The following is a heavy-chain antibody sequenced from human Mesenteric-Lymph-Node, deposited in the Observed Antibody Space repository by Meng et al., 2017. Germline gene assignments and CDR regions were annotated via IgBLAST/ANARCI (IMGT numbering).Heavy chain of an antibody. CDR2: ISPTGGSL. D-gene: IGHD2/OR15-2a*01. CDR1: GFPFSDYY. V-gene: IGHV3-11*04. J-gene: IGHJ5*02. Sequence: VEPGASWGGLVSTGGFLRLSCAASGFPFSDYYMTWIRQPPGQGLEWIASISPTGGSLYYADSVKGRFSISRDNAKSSLSLQMNSLRVEDTAVYYCARDHGFLNWFDPWGQGTLVTVSS. CDR3: ARDHGFLNWFDP.